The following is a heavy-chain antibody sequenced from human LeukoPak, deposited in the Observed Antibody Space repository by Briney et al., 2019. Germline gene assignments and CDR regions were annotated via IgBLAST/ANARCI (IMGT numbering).Heavy chain of an antibody. CDR3: AREGSQSASGTYPGND. CDR1: GFTFSNYW. V-gene: IGHV3-74*01. J-gene: IGHJ4*02. Sequence: GGSLRLSCAASGFTFSNYWMHWVRQAPGKGLVWVSRINSDGINTSYADSVKGRFTISRDNAKNTLNLQMNSLRAEDTAVYYCAREGSQSASGTYPGNDWGQGTLVTVSS. D-gene: IGHD1-26*01. CDR2: INSDGINT.